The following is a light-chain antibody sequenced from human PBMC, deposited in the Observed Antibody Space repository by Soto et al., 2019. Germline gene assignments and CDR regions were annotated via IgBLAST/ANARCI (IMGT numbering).Light chain of an antibody. V-gene: IGLV2-23*01. CDR2: EGS. J-gene: IGLJ2*01. CDR3: CSYAGSSTVV. Sequence: QSALTQPASVSGSPGQSITISCTGTSSDVGSYNLVSWYQQHPGKAPKLMIYEGSKRPSGVSNSLSGSKSGNTASLTISGLQAEDEADYYCCSYAGSSTVVFGGGTKVTVL. CDR1: SSDVGSYNL.